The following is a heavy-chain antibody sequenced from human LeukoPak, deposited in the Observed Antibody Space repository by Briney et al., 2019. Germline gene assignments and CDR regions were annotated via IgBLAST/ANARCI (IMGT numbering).Heavy chain of an antibody. CDR1: GYTFTGYY. V-gene: IGHV1-2*02. Sequence: GASVKVSCKASGYTFTGYYMHWVRQAPGQGLEWMGWINPNSGGTNFAQKFQGRVTMTRDTSISTAYMDLSRLRSDDTAVYYCARDEGYYNYMDVWGKGTTVSVSS. CDR2: INPNSGGT. J-gene: IGHJ6*03. CDR3: ARDEGYYNYMDV.